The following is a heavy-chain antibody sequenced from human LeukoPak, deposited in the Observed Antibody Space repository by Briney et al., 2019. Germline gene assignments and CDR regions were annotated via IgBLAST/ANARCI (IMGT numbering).Heavy chain of an antibody. CDR2: INPSGGST. CDR1: GYTFIHHY. D-gene: IGHD3-10*01. V-gene: IGHV1-46*01. Sequence: ASVKVSCKASGYTFIHHYIHWVRQAPGQGLEWMGIINPSGGSTSYAQKFQGRVTMTRDMSTSTVYMELSSLRSEDTAVYYCARVGVLWFGELLFWGQGTLVTVSS. J-gene: IGHJ4*02. CDR3: ARVGVLWFGELLF.